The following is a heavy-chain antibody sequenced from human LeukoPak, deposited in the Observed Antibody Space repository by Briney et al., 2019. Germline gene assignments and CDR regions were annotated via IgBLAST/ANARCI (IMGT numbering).Heavy chain of an antibody. CDR1: GGPISSSSYY. CDR3: ARHNRITMIVVDPYYFDY. D-gene: IGHD3-22*01. V-gene: IGHV4-39*01. Sequence: SETLSLLCTLSGGPISSSSYYWGWIRQPPGKGLEWIGSIYYSGSTYYNPSLKSRVTISVDTSKNQFSLKLSSVTAADTAVYYCARHNRITMIVVDPYYFDYWGQGTLVTVSS. CDR2: IYYSGST. J-gene: IGHJ4*02.